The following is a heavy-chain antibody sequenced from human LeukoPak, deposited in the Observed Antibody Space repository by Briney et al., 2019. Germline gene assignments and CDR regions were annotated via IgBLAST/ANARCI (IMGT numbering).Heavy chain of an antibody. Sequence: SETLSLTCTVSGGSISSYYWSWIRRPPGKGLEWIGYISYSGSSNYNPSLKSRVTISVDTSKNQFSLKLSSVTAADTAVYYCARERGYSYAPAYYYYMDVWGKGTTVTISS. CDR1: GGSISSYY. V-gene: IGHV4-59*12. J-gene: IGHJ6*03. D-gene: IGHD5-18*01. CDR3: ARERGYSYAPAYYYYMDV. CDR2: ISYSGSS.